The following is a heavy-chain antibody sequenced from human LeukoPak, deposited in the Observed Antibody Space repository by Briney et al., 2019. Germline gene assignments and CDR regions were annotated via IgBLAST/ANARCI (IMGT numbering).Heavy chain of an antibody. Sequence: GGSLRLSCAASGFTFSSYAMSWVRQAPGKGLEWVSAISGSGVSTYYADSVKGRFTISRDNSKNTLYLQMNSLRAEDTAVYYCAKEGEIQLWLPLYYFDYWGQGTLVTVSS. CDR1: GFTFSSYA. CDR3: AKEGEIQLWLPLYYFDY. V-gene: IGHV3-23*01. CDR2: ISGSGVST. D-gene: IGHD5-18*01. J-gene: IGHJ4*02.